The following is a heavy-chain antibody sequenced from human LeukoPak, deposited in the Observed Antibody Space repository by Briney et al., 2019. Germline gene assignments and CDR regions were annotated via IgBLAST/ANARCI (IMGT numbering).Heavy chain of an antibody. CDR3: ARGLPDYDFWNYYYYYMDV. CDR2: IYSGGST. D-gene: IGHD3-3*01. Sequence: GGSLRLSCAASGFTVSSNYMSWVRQAPGKGLEWVSVIYSGGSTYYADSVKGRFTISRDNSKNTLYLQMNSLRAEDTAVYYCARGLPDYDFWNYYYYYMDVWGRGTTVTVSS. CDR1: GFTVSSNY. J-gene: IGHJ6*03. V-gene: IGHV3-66*02.